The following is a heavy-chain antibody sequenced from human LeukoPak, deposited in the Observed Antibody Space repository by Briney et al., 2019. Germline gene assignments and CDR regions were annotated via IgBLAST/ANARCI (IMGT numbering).Heavy chain of an antibody. V-gene: IGHV1-69*05. J-gene: IGHJ4*02. CDR1: GGTFSSYA. CDR2: IIPIFGTA. D-gene: IGHD6-13*01. CDR3: VFGVAAAGTLKGLYFDY. Sequence: ASVKVSCKASGGTFSSYAISWVRQAPGQGLEWMGGIIPIFGTANYAQKFQGRVTITTDESTSTAYMELSNLRSEDTAVYFCVFGVAAAGTLKGLYFDYWGQGTLVTVSS.